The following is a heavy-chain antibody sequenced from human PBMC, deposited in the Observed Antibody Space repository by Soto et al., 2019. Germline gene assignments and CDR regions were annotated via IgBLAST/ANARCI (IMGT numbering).Heavy chain of an antibody. Sequence: GGSLRLSCAASGFTVSSNYMSWVRQAPGKGLEWVSVIYSGGSTYYADSVKGRFTISRDNSKNTLYLQMNSLRAEDTAVHYCARDFVVVPAANKRYYYYYGMDVWGQGNTVTVS. CDR2: IYSGGST. D-gene: IGHD2-2*01. V-gene: IGHV3-66*01. CDR1: GFTVSSNY. J-gene: IGHJ6*02. CDR3: ARDFVVVPAANKRYYYYYGMDV.